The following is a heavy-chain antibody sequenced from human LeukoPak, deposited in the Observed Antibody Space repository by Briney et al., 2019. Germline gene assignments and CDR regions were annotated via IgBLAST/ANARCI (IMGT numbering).Heavy chain of an antibody. CDR3: AQGRSGYYPGY. Sequence: GGSLRLSCAASGFTFSSYSMNWVRQAPGKGLEWVSSISSSSSYIYYADSVKGRFTISRDNAKNSLYLQMNSLRAEDTAVYYCAQGRSGYYPGYWGQGTLVTVSS. CDR2: ISSSSSYI. D-gene: IGHD3-22*01. CDR1: GFTFSSYS. V-gene: IGHV3-21*01. J-gene: IGHJ4*02.